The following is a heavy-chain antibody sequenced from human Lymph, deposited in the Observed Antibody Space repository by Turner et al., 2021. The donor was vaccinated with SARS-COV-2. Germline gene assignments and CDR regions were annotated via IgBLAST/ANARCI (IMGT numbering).Heavy chain of an antibody. J-gene: IGHJ5*02. CDR1: GYTFTSYG. Sequence: QVQLVQSGAEVKKPGASVNVSCKASGYTFTSYGISCVRKAPGEGLEWMGWISGNNDNTNYAQKLQGRVTMTTETSTSTAYMELRSLRSDDTAVYYCARSNFDWLFSPDWFDPWGQGTLVIVSS. CDR2: ISGNNDNT. D-gene: IGHD3-9*01. V-gene: IGHV1-18*01. CDR3: ARSNFDWLFSPDWFDP.